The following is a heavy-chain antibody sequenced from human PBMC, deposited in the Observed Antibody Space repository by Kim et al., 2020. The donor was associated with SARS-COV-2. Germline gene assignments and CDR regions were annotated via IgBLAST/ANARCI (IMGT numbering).Heavy chain of an antibody. D-gene: IGHD2-21*02. Sequence: SETLSLTCTVSGGSISSGSYYWSWIRQPAGKGLEWIGRIYTSGSTNYNPSLKSRVTISVDTSKNQFSLKLSSVTAADTAVYYCARGTVVTPFLPVRYYFDYWGQGTLVTVSS. CDR1: GGSISSGSYY. V-gene: IGHV4-61*02. CDR2: IYTSGST. CDR3: ARGTVVTPFLPVRYYFDY. J-gene: IGHJ4*02.